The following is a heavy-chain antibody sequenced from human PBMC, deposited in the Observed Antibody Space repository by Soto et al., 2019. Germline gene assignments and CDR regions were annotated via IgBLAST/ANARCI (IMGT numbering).Heavy chain of an antibody. CDR2: IYPGDSDT. J-gene: IGHJ6*02. CDR3: VRHVKWGLAVVEDSTPTNGGMGV. Sequence: GESLKISCKGSGYTFTSHWIGWVRQMPGKGLEWMGFIYPGDSDTRYSPSFQGRVTISADKSISTAYLQWSSLKASDTAMYYCVRHVKWGLAVVEDSTPTNGGMGVWGEGTTVTVSS. D-gene: IGHD2-8*01. V-gene: IGHV5-51*01. CDR1: GYTFTSHW.